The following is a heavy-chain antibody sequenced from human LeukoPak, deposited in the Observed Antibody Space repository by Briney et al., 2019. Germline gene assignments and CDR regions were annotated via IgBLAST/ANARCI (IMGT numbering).Heavy chain of an antibody. CDR2: ISSSSSYI. CDR1: GFTFSSYS. Sequence: GGSLRLSCAASGFTFSSYSMNWVGQAPGKGLEWVSSISSSSSYIYYADSVKGRFTISRDNAKNSLYLQMNSLRAEDTAVYYCARNFGELLSYTFDYWGQGTLVTVSS. D-gene: IGHD3-10*01. V-gene: IGHV3-21*01. J-gene: IGHJ4*02. CDR3: ARNFGELLSYTFDY.